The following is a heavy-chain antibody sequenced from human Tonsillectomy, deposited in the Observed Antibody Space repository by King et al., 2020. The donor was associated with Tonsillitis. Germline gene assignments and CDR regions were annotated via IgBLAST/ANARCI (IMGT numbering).Heavy chain of an antibody. CDR3: ARPHDYSPYYYYYGMDV. Sequence: VQLVESGAEVKKPGSSVKVSCKASGGTFSSYAISWVRHAPGQGLEWMGGIIPIFGTANYAQEFQVRVTITADESTSTAYMELSSLRSEDTAVYYGARPHDYSPYYYYYGMDVWGQGTTVTVSS. CDR2: IIPIFGTA. CDR1: GGTFSSYA. J-gene: IGHJ6*02. V-gene: IGHV1-69*01. D-gene: IGHD4-11*01.